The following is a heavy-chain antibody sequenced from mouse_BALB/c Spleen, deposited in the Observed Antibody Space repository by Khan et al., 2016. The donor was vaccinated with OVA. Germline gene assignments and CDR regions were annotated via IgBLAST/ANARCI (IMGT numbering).Heavy chain of an antibody. CDR3: ARRNYFGYTFAY. J-gene: IGHJ3*01. CDR2: ISPGSGDT. Sequence: QVQLKQSGAELARPGASVKLSCKASGYTFTDYYINWVKQRTGQGLEWIGEISPGSGDTYYNERFKGKATLTADKCSSTAYMQLSSLTSEASAVYCCARRNYFGYTFAYWGQGTLVTVSA. D-gene: IGHD1-2*01. V-gene: IGHV1-77*01. CDR1: GYTFTDYY.